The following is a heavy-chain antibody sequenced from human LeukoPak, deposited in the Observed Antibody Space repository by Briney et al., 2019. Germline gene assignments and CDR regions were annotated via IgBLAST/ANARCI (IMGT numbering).Heavy chain of an antibody. J-gene: IGHJ1*01. D-gene: IGHD4-23*01. CDR1: GFTFSSYA. Sequence: PGGSLRLSCAASGFTFSSYAMSWVRQAPGKGLEWVSGISGSGGSTYHADSVKGRFTISRDNSKNTLYLQMNSLRAEDTAVYYCAKSIYSLDYGDNSDYFQHWGQGTLVTVSS. CDR3: AKSIYSLDYGDNSDYFQH. V-gene: IGHV3-23*01. CDR2: ISGSGGST.